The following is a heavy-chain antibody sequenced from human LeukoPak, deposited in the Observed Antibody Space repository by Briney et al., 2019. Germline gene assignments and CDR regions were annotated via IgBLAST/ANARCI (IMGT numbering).Heavy chain of an antibody. CDR3: AAEMVVVPAADAFDI. CDR1: GFTFSSYS. J-gene: IGHJ3*02. D-gene: IGHD2-2*01. Sequence: GGSLRLSCAASGFTFSSYSMNWVRQAPGKGLEWVSSISSSSSYIYYADSVKGRFTISRDNAKNSLYLQMNSLRAEDTAVYYCAAEMVVVPAADAFDIWGQGTTVTVSS. V-gene: IGHV3-21*01. CDR2: ISSSSSYI.